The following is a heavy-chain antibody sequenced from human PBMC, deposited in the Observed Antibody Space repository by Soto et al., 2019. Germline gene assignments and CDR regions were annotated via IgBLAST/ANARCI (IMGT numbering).Heavy chain of an antibody. D-gene: IGHD3-22*01. Sequence: GALKISRKGSWNRLTSYWVGWGGPMPGKGLEWMGIIYPGDSDTRYSPSFQGQVTISADKSISTAYLQWSSLKASDTAMYYCANYDSSGHDAFDIWGQGTMVTVSS. J-gene: IGHJ3*02. CDR2: IYPGDSDT. V-gene: IGHV5-51*01. CDR1: WNRLTSYW. CDR3: ANYDSSGHDAFDI.